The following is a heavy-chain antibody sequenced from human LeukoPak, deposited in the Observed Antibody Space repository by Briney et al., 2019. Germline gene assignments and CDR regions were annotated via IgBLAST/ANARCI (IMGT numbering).Heavy chain of an antibody. D-gene: IGHD4-17*01. CDR3: AKDPNGDYIGTFDI. V-gene: IGHV3-30*02. CDR1: GFTFSSYG. Sequence: GGSLRLSCAASGFTFSSYGMHWVRQAPGKGLEWVAFIRYDGSNNYYADSVKGRFTISRDNSKNTLYLQMNSLRAEDTAVYYCAKDPNGDYIGTFDIWGQGTMVTVSS. J-gene: IGHJ3*02. CDR2: IRYDGSNN.